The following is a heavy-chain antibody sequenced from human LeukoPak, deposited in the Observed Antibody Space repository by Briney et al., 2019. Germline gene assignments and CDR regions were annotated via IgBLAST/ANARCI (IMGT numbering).Heavy chain of an antibody. CDR3: ARGRLAPRSGGGRDYYYGMDV. Sequence: PSETLSLTCGVYGGSFSSYYWSRIRQPPGKGLEWIGQINHSGSTNYNPSLKSRVAISVDTSKNQFSLRLSSVTAADTAVYFCARGRLAPRSGGGRDYYYGMDVWGQGTTVTVSS. V-gene: IGHV4-34*01. CDR1: GGSFSSYY. J-gene: IGHJ6*02. CDR2: INHSGST. D-gene: IGHD2-15*01.